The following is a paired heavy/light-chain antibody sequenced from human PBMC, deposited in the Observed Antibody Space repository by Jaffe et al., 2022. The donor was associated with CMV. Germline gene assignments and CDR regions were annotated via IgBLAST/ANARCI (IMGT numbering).Heavy chain of an antibody. D-gene: IGHD3-22*01. CDR3: ARDATSTYYYDSSGNNWFDP. CDR2: IWYDGSNK. V-gene: IGHV3-33*08. CDR1: GFTFSSYG. J-gene: IGHJ5*02. Sequence: QVQLVESGGGVVQPGRSLRLSCAASGFTFSSYGMHWVRQAPGKGLEWVAVIWYDGSNKYYADSVKGRFTISRDNSKNTLYLQMNSLRAEDTAVYYCARDATSTYYYDSSGNNWFDPWGQGTLVTVSS.
Light chain of an antibody. Sequence: EIVLTQSPATLSLSPGERATLSCRASQSVSSYLAWYQQKPGQAPRLLIYDASNRATGIPARFSGSGSGTDFTLTISSLEPEDFAVYYCQQRSNWPPEWTFGQGTKVEIK. CDR3: QQRSNWPPEWT. CDR1: QSVSSY. CDR2: DAS. V-gene: IGKV3-11*01. J-gene: IGKJ1*01.